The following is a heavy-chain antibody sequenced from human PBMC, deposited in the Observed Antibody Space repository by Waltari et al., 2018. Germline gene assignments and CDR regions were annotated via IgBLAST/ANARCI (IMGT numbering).Heavy chain of an antibody. D-gene: IGHD6-19*01. CDR1: GYTFATYA. J-gene: IGHJ6*02. Sequence: QVQLVQSGAEVKKPGASVKVSCKASGYTFATYAMHWVRQAPGQGLEWMGWSNAVNGNTKYSQKFQGRVTITRDTSASTAYMELSSLRSEDTAVYYCARDQSAVANYYYYGMDVWGQGTSVTVSS. CDR3: ARDQSAVANYYYYGMDV. V-gene: IGHV1-3*01. CDR2: SNAVNGNT.